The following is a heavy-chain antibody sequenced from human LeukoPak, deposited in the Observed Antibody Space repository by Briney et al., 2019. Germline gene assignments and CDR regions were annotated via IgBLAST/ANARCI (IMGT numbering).Heavy chain of an antibody. V-gene: IGHV4-38-2*02. D-gene: IGHD5-18*01. Sequence: SETLSLTCTVSGFSISSGHYWGWVRQPPGAGLVWIGSVHQSGTTYYNPSLKSRVTTSVDMSKNQFSLRLRPVTAADTAVYYCARIFIRNGYSSYFDCWGQGTLVTVSS. J-gene: IGHJ4*02. CDR3: ARIFIRNGYSSYFDC. CDR1: GFSISSGHY. CDR2: VHQSGTT.